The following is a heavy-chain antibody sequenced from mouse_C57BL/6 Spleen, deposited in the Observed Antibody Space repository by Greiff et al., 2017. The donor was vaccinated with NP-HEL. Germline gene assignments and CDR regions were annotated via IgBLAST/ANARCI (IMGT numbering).Heavy chain of an antibody. D-gene: IGHD1-1*01. CDR2: ISDGGSYT. Sequence: DVKLVESGGGLVKPGGSLKLSCAASGFTFSSYAMSWVRQTPEKRLEWVATISDGGSYTSYPDNVKGRFTISRDNAKNNLYLQMSHLKSDDTAMYYCARPEDYYGSSYDWYCDVWGTGTTVTVSS. CDR3: ARPEDYYGSSYDWYCDV. J-gene: IGHJ1*03. V-gene: IGHV5-4*03. CDR1: GFTFSSYA.